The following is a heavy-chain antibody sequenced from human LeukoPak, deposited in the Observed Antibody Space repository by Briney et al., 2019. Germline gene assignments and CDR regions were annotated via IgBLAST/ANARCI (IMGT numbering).Heavy chain of an antibody. J-gene: IGHJ3*02. CDR2: IYYSGST. CDR1: GGSISSSSYY. CDR3: ASIPTIFGVVTLIDAFDI. D-gene: IGHD3-3*01. Sequence: SETLSLTCTVSGGSISSSSYYWGWIRQPPGKGLEWIGSIYYSGSTYYKPSLRSRVTISVDTSKNQFSLKLSSVTAADTAVYYCASIPTIFGVVTLIDAFDIWGQGTMVTVSS. V-gene: IGHV4-39*01.